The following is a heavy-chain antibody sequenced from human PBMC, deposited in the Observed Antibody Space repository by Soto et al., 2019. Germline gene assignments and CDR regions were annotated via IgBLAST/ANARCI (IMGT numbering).Heavy chain of an antibody. J-gene: IGHJ6*02. CDR2: VSGSGGST. CDR1: GFTFSRYA. Sequence: GSLRLSCAASGFTFSRYALSWVRQAPGKGLEWVSAVSGSGGSTYYADSVKGRFTISRDNSKNTLYLQMNSLRAEDTAVYYCAKETVLRFLEWFKTYYYYGMDVWGQGTTVTVSS. CDR3: AKETVLRFLEWFKTYYYYGMDV. V-gene: IGHV3-23*01. D-gene: IGHD3-3*01.